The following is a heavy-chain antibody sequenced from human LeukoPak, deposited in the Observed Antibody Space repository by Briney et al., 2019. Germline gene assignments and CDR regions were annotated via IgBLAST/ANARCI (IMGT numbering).Heavy chain of an antibody. CDR2: ISSSSTI. J-gene: IGHJ4*02. Sequence: GGSLRLSCAASGFTFSSYSMNWVRQAPGKGLEWVSYISSSSTIYYADSVKGRFTISKDNSKNTLYLQMNSLRAEDTAVYYCAKDEAAAGVDFDYWGQGTLVTVYS. D-gene: IGHD6-13*01. V-gene: IGHV3-48*01. CDR1: GFTFSSYS. CDR3: AKDEAAAGVDFDY.